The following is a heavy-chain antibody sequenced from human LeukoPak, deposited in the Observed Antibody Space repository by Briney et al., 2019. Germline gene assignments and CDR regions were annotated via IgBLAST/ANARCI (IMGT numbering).Heavy chain of an antibody. J-gene: IGHJ4*02. CDR3: ARTRRNSGSYYGDY. CDR2: INTDGSST. D-gene: IGHD1-26*01. Sequence: PGGSLRLSCAASGLTFSSHWMHWVRQAPGKGLVWVSRINTDGSSTSYADSVKGRFTISRDNAKNTLYLQMNSLRADDTAVYYCARTRRNSGSYYGDYWGQGTLVTVSS. CDR1: GLTFSSHW. V-gene: IGHV3-74*01.